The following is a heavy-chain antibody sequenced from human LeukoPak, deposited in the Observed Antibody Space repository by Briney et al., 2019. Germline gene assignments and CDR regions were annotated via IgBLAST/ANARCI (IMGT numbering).Heavy chain of an antibody. CDR2: INHSGST. V-gene: IGHV4-34*01. Sequence: PSETLSLTCAVYGGSFSGYYWSWIRQPPGKGLEWIGEINHSGSTNYNPSHKSRVTISVDTSKNQFSLKLSSVTAADTAVYYCARGLLTAVGDYWGQGTLVTVSS. J-gene: IGHJ4*02. D-gene: IGHD2-2*01. CDR3: ARGLLTAVGDY. CDR1: GGSFSGYY.